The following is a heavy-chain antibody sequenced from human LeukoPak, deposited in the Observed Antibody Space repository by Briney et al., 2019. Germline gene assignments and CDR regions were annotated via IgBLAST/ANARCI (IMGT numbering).Heavy chain of an antibody. CDR1: GAPLRSHY. V-gene: IGHV4-59*11. CDR3: ASIYEYGDHFT. J-gene: IGHJ4*02. Sequence: PSETLSLTCSVSGAPLRSHYWTWIRQSPGKGLEWIGHTYFSETTKYNPSLKSRASISADISKNQFYLNLRSVTAADTAVYYCASIYEYGDHFTWGQGAQVVVSS. D-gene: IGHD4-17*01. CDR2: TYFSETT.